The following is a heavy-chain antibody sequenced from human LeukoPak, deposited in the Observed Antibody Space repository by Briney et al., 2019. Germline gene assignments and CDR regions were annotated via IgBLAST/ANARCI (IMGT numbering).Heavy chain of an antibody. Sequence: SETLSLTCTVSGVSISSGDYYWGWIRQPPGTGLGWIGYIYYSGSTYYNPSVKSRVTISVDTSKNQFSMKLSSATAAHTPVYYSARAVGTTSSPDETGALPQGRSGMDVRGPGATVTASS. V-gene: IGHV4-30-4*01. D-gene: IGHD2-2*01. CDR3: ARAVGTTSSPDETGALPQGRSGMDV. J-gene: IGHJ6*02. CDR1: GVSISSGDYY. CDR2: IYYSGST.